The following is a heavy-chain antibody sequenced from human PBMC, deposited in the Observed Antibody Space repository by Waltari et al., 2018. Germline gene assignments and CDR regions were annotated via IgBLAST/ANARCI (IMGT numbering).Heavy chain of an antibody. CDR3: ARPRDYCSGGSCYSSAFDI. Sequence: QVQLQESGPGLVKPSETLSLTCAVSGYSISSGYYWGWIRQTPGKGLEWIGSFYHSGSTYYTPSLKSRVTISVVTSKNQSSLKLSSVTAADTAVYYCARPRDYCSGGSCYSSAFDIWGQGTMVTVSS. CDR2: FYHSGST. CDR1: GYSISSGYY. J-gene: IGHJ3*02. V-gene: IGHV4-38-2*01. D-gene: IGHD2-15*01.